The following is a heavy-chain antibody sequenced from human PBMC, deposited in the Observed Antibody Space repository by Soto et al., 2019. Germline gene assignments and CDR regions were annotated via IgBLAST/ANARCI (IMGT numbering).Heavy chain of an antibody. CDR1: GGSISSGDYY. CDR3: AIFQGYYDSSGYVFDY. Sequence: PSETLSLTCTVSGGSISSGDYYWSWIRQPPGKGLEWIGYIYYSGSTYYNPSLKSRVTISVDTSKNQFSLKLSSVTAADTAVYYCAIFQGYYDSSGYVFDYWAQGTLVTVSS. CDR2: IYYSGST. V-gene: IGHV4-30-4*01. J-gene: IGHJ4*02. D-gene: IGHD3-22*01.